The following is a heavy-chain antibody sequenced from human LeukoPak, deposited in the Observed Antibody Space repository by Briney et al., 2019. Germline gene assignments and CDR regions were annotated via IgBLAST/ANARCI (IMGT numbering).Heavy chain of an antibody. CDR2: IYPGDSDT. V-gene: IGHV5-51*01. Sequence: GESLKISRKGSGYSFTNYWIGWVRQMPGKGLEWMGIIYPGDSDTRYSPSFQGQVTISGDKSINTAYLQWSSLKASDTAIYLCARHGGSSGSYSRPFEYWGQGTLVTVSS. CDR3: ARHGGSSGSYSRPFEY. J-gene: IGHJ4*02. CDR1: GYSFTNYW. D-gene: IGHD3-10*01.